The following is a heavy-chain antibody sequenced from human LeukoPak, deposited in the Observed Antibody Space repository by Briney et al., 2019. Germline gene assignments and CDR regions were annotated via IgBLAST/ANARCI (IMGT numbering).Heavy chain of an antibody. V-gene: IGHV3-48*01. CDR3: ARDKSGSYFFPFDY. CDR2: ISSSSSTR. CDR1: GFTFSSYS. D-gene: IGHD1-26*01. Sequence: GGSLRLSCAASGFTFSSYSMYWVRQAPGKGLEWVSYISSSSSTRYYAESVKGRLTISRDNAKNSLYLQMNSLRAEDTAVYYCARDKSGSYFFPFDYWGQGTLVTVSS. J-gene: IGHJ4*02.